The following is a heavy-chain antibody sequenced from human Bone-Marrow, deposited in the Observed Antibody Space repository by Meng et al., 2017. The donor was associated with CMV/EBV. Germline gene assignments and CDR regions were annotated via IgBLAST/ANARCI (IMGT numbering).Heavy chain of an antibody. J-gene: IGHJ3*02. CDR3: AKNKLERPAFDI. D-gene: IGHD1-1*01. CDR2: INHSGST. Sequence: GSLRLSCTVYDGSFNAYYYNWFRQAPGKGLEWIGEINHSGSTNYNPSLKSRVTISVDKSKNQFSLKLSSVTAADTAVYYCAKNKLERPAFDIWGQGTMVTVSS. V-gene: IGHV4-34*01. CDR1: DGSFNAYY.